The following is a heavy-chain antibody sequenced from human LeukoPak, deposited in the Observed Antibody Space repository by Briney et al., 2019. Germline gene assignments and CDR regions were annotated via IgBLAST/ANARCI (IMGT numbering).Heavy chain of an antibody. D-gene: IGHD3-10*01. V-gene: IGHV1-8*03. J-gene: IGHJ6*03. CDR1: GYTFTSYD. Sequence: GASVKVSCKASGYTFTSYDINWVRQATGQGLEWMGWMNPNSGNTGYAQKYQGRVTITRNTSIRTAYMELSSLRSEDTAVNYCARGKRRFGERYYYYYMDVWGKGTTVTVSS. CDR3: ARGKRRFGERYYYYYMDV. CDR2: MNPNSGNT.